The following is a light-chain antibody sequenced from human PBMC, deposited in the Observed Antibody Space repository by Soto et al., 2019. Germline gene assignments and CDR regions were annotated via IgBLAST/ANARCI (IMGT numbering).Light chain of an antibody. Sequence: SYVLTQPPSVSVAPGQTARISCGGDNIGSKSVHWYQQKPGQAPLLVVYDDIDRPSGIPERVSGSNSGNTATLTISRVEAGDEADYYCQVWGSGGDHVVFGGGTKVTVL. CDR3: QVWGSGGDHVV. J-gene: IGLJ2*01. V-gene: IGLV3-21*02. CDR1: NIGSKS. CDR2: DDI.